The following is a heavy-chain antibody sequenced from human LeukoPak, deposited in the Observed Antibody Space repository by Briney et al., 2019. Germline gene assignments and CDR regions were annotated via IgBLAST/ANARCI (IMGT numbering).Heavy chain of an antibody. D-gene: IGHD3-3*01. CDR3: ARDAHYDFWSGYYSTWPLGY. CDR1: GFTFSSYR. CDR2: ITSSISYI. V-gene: IGHV3-21*01. Sequence: GGSLRLSCAASGFTFSSYRINWVRQAPGKGLEWVSSITSSISYIYYADSVKGRFTISRDNAKNSLYLQMNSLRAEDTAVYYCARDAHYDFWSGYYSTWPLGYWGQGTLVTVSS. J-gene: IGHJ4*02.